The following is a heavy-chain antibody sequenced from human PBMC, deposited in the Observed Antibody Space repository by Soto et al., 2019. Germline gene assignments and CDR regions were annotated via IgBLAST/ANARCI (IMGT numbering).Heavy chain of an antibody. J-gene: IGHJ4*02. CDR3: ALQAYYDSSGYYFDY. V-gene: IGHV2-5*02. D-gene: IGHD3-22*01. CDR2: IYWDDDK. CDR1: GFSLSTSGVG. Sequence: GPTLVNPTQTLTMTCTFSGFSLSTSGVGVGWIRQPPGKALEWLALIYWDDDKRDSPSLKSRITSTKDTSKNQVVLTIANMDPVDTATDYCALQAYYDSSGYYFDYWGQGTLVTVSS.